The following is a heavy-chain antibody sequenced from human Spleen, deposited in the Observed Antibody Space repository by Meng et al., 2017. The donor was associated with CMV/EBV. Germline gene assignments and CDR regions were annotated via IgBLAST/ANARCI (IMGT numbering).Heavy chain of an antibody. J-gene: IGHJ4*02. CDR1: GFTFSSYW. CDR2: INSDGSST. D-gene: IGHD3-3*01. CDR3: ARSVYDFWSGYYFDY. V-gene: IGHV3-74*01. Sequence: GGSLRLSCAASGFTFSSYWMHWVRQAPGKGLVWVSRINSDGSSTSYADSVKGRFTISRDNAKNTLYLQMNSLRAEDTAVYYCARSVYDFWSGYYFDYWGQGTLVTVSS.